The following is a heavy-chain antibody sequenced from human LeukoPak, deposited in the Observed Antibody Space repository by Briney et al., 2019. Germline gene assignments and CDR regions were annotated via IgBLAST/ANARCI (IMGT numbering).Heavy chain of an antibody. CDR3: AAGQSYSYNS. CDR2: IDHSGSA. J-gene: IGHJ4*02. V-gene: IGHV4-59*01. Sequence: SETLSLTCTVSGVSISSYYWSWIRQPPGKGLEWIGYIDHSGSANYNPSLKSRVTISVGMSKNHFSLRLNSVTAADTAVYFCAAGQSYSYNSWGQGTLVTVSS. D-gene: IGHD5-18*01. CDR1: GVSISSYY.